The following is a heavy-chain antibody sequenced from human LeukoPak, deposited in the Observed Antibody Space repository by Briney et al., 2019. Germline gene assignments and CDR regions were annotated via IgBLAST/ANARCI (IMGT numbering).Heavy chain of an antibody. J-gene: IGHJ5*02. CDR3: ARVRSATWFDP. CDR2: ISSSRTYT. CDR1: GFTLSDYY. D-gene: IGHD1-26*01. Sequence: GGSLRLSCAASGFTLSDYYMSWIRQAPGKGLECVSYISSSRTYTNYADSVKGRFTISRDNAKNSLYLQMNSLRAEDTAVYYCARVRSATWFDPWGQGTLVTVSS. V-gene: IGHV3-11*06.